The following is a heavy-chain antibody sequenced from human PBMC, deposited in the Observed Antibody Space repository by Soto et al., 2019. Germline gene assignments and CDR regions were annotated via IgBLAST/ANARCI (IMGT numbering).Heavy chain of an antibody. V-gene: IGHV4-34*01. D-gene: IGHD2-8*02. CDR1: GGSFSGDY. CDR2: INHSGST. J-gene: IGHJ4*02. CDR3: ARDKITGLFDY. Sequence: PSETLPVTCAVYGGSFSGDYWTWIRQPPGTGLEWIGEINHSGSTNYNPSLKSRVTISVDTSKNQFSLKLTSVTAADTAVYYCARDKITGLFDYWGQGTLVT.